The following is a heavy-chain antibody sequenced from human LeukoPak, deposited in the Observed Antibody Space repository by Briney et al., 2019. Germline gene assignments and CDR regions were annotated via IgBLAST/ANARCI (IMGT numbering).Heavy chain of an antibody. J-gene: IGHJ4*02. V-gene: IGHV4-34*01. CDR1: GISITTYY. CDR3: ARGRISTIFGVVKYYFDY. D-gene: IGHD3-3*01. CDR2: VNHSGST. Sequence: SETLSLTCTVSGISITTYYWSWIRQPPGKGLEWIGEVNHSGSTNYNPSLKSRVTISVDTSKNQFSLKLSSVTAADTAVYYCARGRISTIFGVVKYYFDYWGQGTLVTVSS.